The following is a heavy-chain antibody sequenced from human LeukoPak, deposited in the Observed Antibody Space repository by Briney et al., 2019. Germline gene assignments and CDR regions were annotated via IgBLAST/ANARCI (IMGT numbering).Heavy chain of an antibody. CDR1: GFTFSSYG. D-gene: IGHD3-9*01. V-gene: IGHV3-33*01. CDR2: IWYDGSNK. CDR3: ARDELRYFAWLLFTNYYGMDV. Sequence: GRSLRLSCAASGFTFSSYGMHWVRQAPGKGLEWVAVIWYDGSNKYYADSVKGRFTISRDNSKNTLYLQMNSLRAEDTAVYYCARDELRYFAWLLFTNYYGMDVWGQGTTVPVSS. J-gene: IGHJ6*02.